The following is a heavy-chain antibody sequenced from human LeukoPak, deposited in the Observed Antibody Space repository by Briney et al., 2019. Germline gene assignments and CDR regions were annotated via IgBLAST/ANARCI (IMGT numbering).Heavy chain of an antibody. D-gene: IGHD4-23*01. CDR1: GASY. V-gene: IGHV4-39*07. J-gene: IGHJ4*02. Sequence: SETLSLTCTVSGASYWGWVRQSPEMGLEWIGSIYSTGGTYYNPSLKSRLTISLDTSKRQFSLKMTSMTAADTAVYYCASLRDDGGNYPRFDYWGQGALVTVSS. CDR3: ASLRDDGGNYPRFDY. CDR2: IYSTGGT.